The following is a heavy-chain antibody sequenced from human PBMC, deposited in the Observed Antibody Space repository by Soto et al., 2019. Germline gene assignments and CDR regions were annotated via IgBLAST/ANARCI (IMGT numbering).Heavy chain of an antibody. V-gene: IGHV4-30-2*01. CDR1: GGSINTATHS. D-gene: IGHD4-4*01. J-gene: IGHJ4*02. CDR2: IYHSGST. CDR3: ARGGGVTTTGDDY. Sequence: QLQLQESGSGLVKPSQTLSLTCAVSGGSINTATHSWSWIRQPPGKGLEWIGYIYHSGSTYYNPSVKSRVTISIDKSTNQCSPGLSSVTAGDTAVYYCARGGGVTTTGDDYWGQGILVTVSS.